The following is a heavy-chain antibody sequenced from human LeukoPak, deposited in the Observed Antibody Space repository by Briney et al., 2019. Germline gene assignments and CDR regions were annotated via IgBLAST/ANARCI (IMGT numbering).Heavy chain of an antibody. J-gene: IGHJ4*02. CDR1: GFTFNIYD. V-gene: IGHV3-30*02. CDR2: IRYDGGNE. D-gene: IGHD4-11*01. Sequence: GGSLRLSCAVSGFTFNIYDMYWVRQAPGKGLEWVAFIRYDGGNEYYADSVKGRFTISRDNSKNTLYLQVNSLRPEDTAVYYCTKLASVSTDYWGQGTLVTVSS. CDR3: TKLASVSTDY.